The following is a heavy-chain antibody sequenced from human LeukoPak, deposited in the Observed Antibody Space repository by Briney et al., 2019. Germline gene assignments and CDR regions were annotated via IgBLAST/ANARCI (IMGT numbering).Heavy chain of an antibody. J-gene: IGHJ4*02. Sequence: SETLSLTCAVYGGSFSGYYWSWIRQPPGKGLEWIGEINHSGSTNYNPSLKSRVTISVDTSKNQFSLKLSSVTAADTAVYYCARGGRDGYFIDYWGQGTLVTVSS. V-gene: IGHV4-34*01. CDR2: INHSGST. CDR3: ARGGRDGYFIDY. D-gene: IGHD5-24*01. CDR1: GGSFSGYY.